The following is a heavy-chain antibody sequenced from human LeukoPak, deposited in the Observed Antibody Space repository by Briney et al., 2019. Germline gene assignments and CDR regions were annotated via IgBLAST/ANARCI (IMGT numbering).Heavy chain of an antibody. J-gene: IGHJ5*02. Sequence: KPSETLSLTCAVYGGSFSGYYWSWIRQPPGKGLEWIGEINHSGSTNYNPSLKSRVTISVDTSKNQFSLKLSSVTAADTAVYYCARGRIQLWKIRPGGRWFDPWGQGTLVTVSS. V-gene: IGHV4-34*01. CDR1: GGSFSGYY. D-gene: IGHD5-18*01. CDR3: ARGRIQLWKIRPGGRWFDP. CDR2: INHSGST.